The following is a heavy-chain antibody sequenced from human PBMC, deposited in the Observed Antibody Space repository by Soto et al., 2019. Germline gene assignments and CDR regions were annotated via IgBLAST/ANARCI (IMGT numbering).Heavy chain of an antibody. Sequence: QVQLVESGGGVVRPGRSLRLSCAASGFAFNRFGVHWVRQAPGKGLEWVAVIWYDESNKFYADSVKGRFSISRDNCKNNLYLQMNSLRAEDTAVYYCVRDDGVAAAGTYYYDAMDVWGQGTTVIVSS. D-gene: IGHD6-13*01. CDR3: VRDDGVAAAGTYYYDAMDV. J-gene: IGHJ6*02. CDR1: GFAFNRFG. CDR2: IWYDESNK. V-gene: IGHV3-33*01.